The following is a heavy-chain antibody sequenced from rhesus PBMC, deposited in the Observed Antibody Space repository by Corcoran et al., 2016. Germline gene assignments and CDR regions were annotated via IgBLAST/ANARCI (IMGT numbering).Heavy chain of an antibody. V-gene: IGHV4-65*01. Sequence: QVQLQESGPGLVTPSETLSLTCAVSGGSVSSSNWWSWIRQPPGKGLEWIGSISGSSGSTYYNPSLKSRVTISTDTSKNQFSRKLSSATAADPAVYYFARGAAAGTDHWGQRVLVTVSS. D-gene: IGHD6-25*01. CDR3: ARGAAAGTDH. CDR2: ISGSSGST. CDR1: GGSVSSSNW. J-gene: IGHJ4*01.